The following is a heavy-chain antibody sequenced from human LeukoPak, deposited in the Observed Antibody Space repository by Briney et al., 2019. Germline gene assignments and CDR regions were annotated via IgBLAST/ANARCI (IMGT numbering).Heavy chain of an antibody. D-gene: IGHD3-3*01. CDR1: GYTFTSYG. CDR3: ARSPLRSNYDFWSGYSGGREDY. Sequence: ASVKVSCKASGYTFTSYGISWVRQAPGQGLEWMGWISAYNGNTNYAQKLQGSVTMTTDTSTCTAYMELRSLRSDDTAVYYCARSPLRSNYDFWSGYSGGREDYWGQGTLVTVSS. CDR2: ISAYNGNT. J-gene: IGHJ4*02. V-gene: IGHV1-18*01.